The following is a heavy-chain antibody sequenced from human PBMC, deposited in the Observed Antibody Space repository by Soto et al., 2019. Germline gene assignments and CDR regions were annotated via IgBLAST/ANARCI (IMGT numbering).Heavy chain of an antibody. D-gene: IGHD1-26*01. J-gene: IGHJ4*02. CDR1: GFGFTSHA. CDR2: ISGNGVTT. V-gene: IGHV3-23*01. CDR3: VKGLWDLFRYFDY. Sequence: EVQLLESGGGLVQPGGSLRLSCAASGFGFTSHAMGWVRQAPGKGLEWVSLISGNGVTTYYADSMKGRVAISRDNAKNTVYFEMNSLRGEDTAVYYCVKGLWDLFRYFDYWGQRTLVTVSS.